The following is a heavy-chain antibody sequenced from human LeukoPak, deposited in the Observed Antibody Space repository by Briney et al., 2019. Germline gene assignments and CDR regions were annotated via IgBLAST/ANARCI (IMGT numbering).Heavy chain of an antibody. D-gene: IGHD2-2*01. CDR2: ISYDGSNK. J-gene: IGHJ5*02. CDR3: AKDGSLGYCSSTSCYLVDP. CDR1: GFTFSSYG. V-gene: IGHV3-30*18. Sequence: GGSLRLSCAASGFTFSSYGMHWVRQAPGKGLEWVAVISYDGSNKYYADPVKGQFTISRDNSKNTLYLQMNSLRAEDTAVYYCAKDGSLGYCSSTSCYLVDPWGQGTLVTVSS.